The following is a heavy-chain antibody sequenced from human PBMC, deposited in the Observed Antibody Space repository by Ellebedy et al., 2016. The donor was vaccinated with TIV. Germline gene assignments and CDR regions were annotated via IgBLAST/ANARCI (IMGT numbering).Heavy chain of an antibody. Sequence: GESLKISXAASGFTFSSYSMNWVRQAPGKGLEWVSYISSSSSTIYYADSVKGRFTISRDNAKNSLYLQMNSLRAADTAVYYCARGGSSWYIGLVMDVWGKGTTVTVSS. V-gene: IGHV3-48*04. CDR2: ISSSSSTI. CDR1: GFTFSSYS. CDR3: ARGGSSWYIGLVMDV. J-gene: IGHJ6*03. D-gene: IGHD6-13*01.